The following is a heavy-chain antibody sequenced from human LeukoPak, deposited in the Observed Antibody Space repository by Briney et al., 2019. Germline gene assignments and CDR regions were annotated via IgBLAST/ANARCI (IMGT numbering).Heavy chain of an antibody. D-gene: IGHD2-21*02. CDR2: IYHDGSTK. V-gene: IGHV3-30*18. CDR1: GFTLSTYG. Sequence: PGESLRLSCAASGFTLSTYGMHWVRQAPGKGLEWVAVIYHDGSTKFNADSVKGRFTISGDGSKNTRYLQMNSLRPDDTAVYFCAKPQVTANWYHFHYWGQGTLVTVPS. J-gene: IGHJ4*02. CDR3: AKPQVTANWYHFHY.